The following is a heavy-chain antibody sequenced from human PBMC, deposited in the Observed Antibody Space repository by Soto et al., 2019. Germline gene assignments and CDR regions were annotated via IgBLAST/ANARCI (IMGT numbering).Heavy chain of an antibody. CDR3: ATGGNSGYPPRYYYYGMDV. V-gene: IGHV3-30*03. J-gene: IGHJ6*02. D-gene: IGHD5-12*01. CDR2: ISYDGSNK. CDR1: GFTFSSYG. Sequence: QVQLVESGGGVVQPGRSLRLSCAASGFTFSSYGMHWVRQAPGKGLEWVAVISYDGSNKYYADSVKGRITISRDNSKNTLYLQMNSLRAEDTAVYYCATGGNSGYPPRYYYYGMDVWGQGTTGTGSS.